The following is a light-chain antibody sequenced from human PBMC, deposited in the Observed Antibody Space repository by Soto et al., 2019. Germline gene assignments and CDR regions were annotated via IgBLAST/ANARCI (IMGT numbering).Light chain of an antibody. CDR2: DVS. Sequence: QSALTQPASVSGSPGQSITISCTGTSSDVGGYNYVSWYQQHPGKAPKLMIYDVSNRPLGVSNRFSGSKSGNTASLTISGLQAEDEADYYCSSYTSSSTSFGTGTKLTVL. CDR3: SSYTSSSTS. CDR1: SSDVGGYNY. V-gene: IGLV2-14*01. J-gene: IGLJ1*01.